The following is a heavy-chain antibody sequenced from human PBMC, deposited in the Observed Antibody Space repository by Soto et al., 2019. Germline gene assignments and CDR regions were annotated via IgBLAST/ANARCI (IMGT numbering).Heavy chain of an antibody. CDR1: GFTFSSYG. CDR3: AKKESGGSSGWYYYYGMDV. Sequence: SLRLSCAASGFTFSSYGMHWVRQAPGKGLEWVAVISYDGSNKYYADSVKGRFTISRDNSKNTLYLQMNSLRAEDTAVYYCAKKESGGSSGWYYYYGMDVWGQGTTVTV. V-gene: IGHV3-30*18. D-gene: IGHD6-19*01. CDR2: ISYDGSNK. J-gene: IGHJ6*02.